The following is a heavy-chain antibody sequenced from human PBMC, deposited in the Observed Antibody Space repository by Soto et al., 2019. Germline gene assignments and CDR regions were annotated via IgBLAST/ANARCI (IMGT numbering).Heavy chain of an antibody. V-gene: IGHV3-48*02. CDR3: ARDPTAMVPN. Sequence: EVQLVESGGGLVQPGGSLRLSCAASGFTFSSYSMNWVRQAPGKGLEWVSYISSSSSTIYYADSVKGRFTISRDNAKNSLYLQMNRLRDEDTAVYYCARDPTAMVPNWGQGTLVTVSS. D-gene: IGHD5-18*01. J-gene: IGHJ4*02. CDR2: ISSSSSTI. CDR1: GFTFSSYS.